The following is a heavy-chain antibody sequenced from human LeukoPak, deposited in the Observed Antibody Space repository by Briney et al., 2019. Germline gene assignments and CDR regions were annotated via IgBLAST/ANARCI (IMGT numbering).Heavy chain of an antibody. CDR2: IYYSGST. CDR3: AKSNGYGLVDI. V-gene: IGHV4-59*12. CDR1: GGALNNYY. Sequence: PSETLSLTCGVYGGALNNYYWSWIRQPPGKGLEWIGYIYYSGSTNYNPSLKSRVTISVDTSKNQFSLKLNSVTAADTAVYYCAKSNGYGLVDIWGQGAMVTVSS. D-gene: IGHD3-10*01. J-gene: IGHJ3*02.